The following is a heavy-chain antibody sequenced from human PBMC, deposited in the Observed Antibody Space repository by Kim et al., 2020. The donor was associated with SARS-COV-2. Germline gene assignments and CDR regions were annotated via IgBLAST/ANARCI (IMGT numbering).Heavy chain of an antibody. J-gene: IGHJ5*02. V-gene: IGHV4-31*03. CDR3: ARGVYSSGYPLIS. D-gene: IGHD3-22*01. Sequence: SETLSLTCTVSGGSISSGGYYWSWIRQHPGKGLEWIGYIYYSGSTYYNPSLKSRVTISVDTSKNQFSLRLSSVTAADTAVYYCARGVYSSGYPLISWGQGTLVTVSS. CDR2: IYYSGST. CDR1: GGSISSGGYY.